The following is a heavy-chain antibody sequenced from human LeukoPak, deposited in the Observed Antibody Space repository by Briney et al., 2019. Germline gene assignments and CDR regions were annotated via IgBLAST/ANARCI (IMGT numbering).Heavy chain of an antibody. V-gene: IGHV3-9*01. Sequence: GGSLRLSCAASGFTFDDYAMHWVRQAPGKGLEWVSGISWNSGSIGYADSVKGRFTISRDNAKNSLYLQMNSLRAEDTALYYCAKGNTVVVPAGWFDPWGQGTLVTVSS. D-gene: IGHD2-2*01. J-gene: IGHJ5*02. CDR3: AKGNTVVVPAGWFDP. CDR2: ISWNSGSI. CDR1: GFTFDDYA.